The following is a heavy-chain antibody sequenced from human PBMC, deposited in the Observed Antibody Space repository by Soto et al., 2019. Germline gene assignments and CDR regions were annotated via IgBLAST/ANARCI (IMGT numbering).Heavy chain of an antibody. D-gene: IGHD6-13*01. J-gene: IGHJ4*02. V-gene: IGHV3-9*01. Sequence: PGGSLRLSCAASGLTFDDYAMHWVRQAPGKGLEWVSGISWNSGSIGYADSVKGRFTISRDNAKNSLYLQMNSLRAEDTALYYCAKDPSSSWSESYFDYWGQGTLVTVSS. CDR2: ISWNSGSI. CDR3: AKDPSSSWSESYFDY. CDR1: GLTFDDYA.